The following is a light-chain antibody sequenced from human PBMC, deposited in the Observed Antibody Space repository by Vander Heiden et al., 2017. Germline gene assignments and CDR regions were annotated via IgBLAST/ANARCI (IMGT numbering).Light chain of an antibody. CDR1: QSVSGY. J-gene: IGKJ3*01. CDR3: QQGCNWPPT. V-gene: IGKV3-11*01. Sequence: ESVLTQSPATLSLSPGERGTLSCRTSQSVSGYLGWYQKKPGQTPMLLIDDTSSRATGVPASCSGSGSETDFTLTISSVEPVDFAFYYCQQGCNWPPTFGPGTVVDLK. CDR2: DTS.